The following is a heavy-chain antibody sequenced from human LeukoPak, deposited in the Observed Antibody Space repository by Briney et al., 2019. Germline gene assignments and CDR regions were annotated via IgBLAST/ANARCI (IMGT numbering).Heavy chain of an antibody. D-gene: IGHD5-12*01. Sequence: SQTLSLTCAISGDSVSSNSAAWNWIRQPPSRGLEWLGRTYYRSKWYNDYAVSVKSRITINPDTSKNQFSLQLNSVTPEDTAVYYCARASGSGYDLEGTPHGHFDYWGQGTLATVSS. CDR2: TYYRSKWYN. V-gene: IGHV6-1*01. J-gene: IGHJ4*02. CDR1: GDSVSSNSAA. CDR3: ARASGSGYDLEGTPHGHFDY.